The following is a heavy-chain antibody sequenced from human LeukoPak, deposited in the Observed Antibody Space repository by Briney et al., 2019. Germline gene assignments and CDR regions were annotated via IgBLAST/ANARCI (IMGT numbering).Heavy chain of an antibody. D-gene: IGHD3-22*01. V-gene: IGHV1-18*01. J-gene: IGHJ3*02. CDR1: GYTFTSYG. Sequence: ASVKVSCKASGYTFTSYGISWVRQAPGQGLEWMGWISAYNGNTNYAQKLQGRVTMTTDTSTSTAYMELRSLRSDDTAVYYCARAPAGLLRGLGAFDIWGQGTMVTVSS. CDR2: ISAYNGNT. CDR3: ARAPAGLLRGLGAFDI.